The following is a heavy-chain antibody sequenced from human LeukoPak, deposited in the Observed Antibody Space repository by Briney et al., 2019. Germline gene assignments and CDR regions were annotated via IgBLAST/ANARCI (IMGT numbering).Heavy chain of an antibody. CDR3: ARPIAGSSWSYYFDY. CDR1: GYSFTTYW. V-gene: IGHV5-51*01. CDR2: IYPGDSDT. Sequence: GESLKISCTGSGYSFTTYWIGWVRQMPGKGMEWMGIIYPGDSDTSYSPSFQGQVTISADKSISTAYLQLSSLKASDTAMYYCARPIAGSSWSYYFDYWGQGTLVTVSS. D-gene: IGHD6-13*01. J-gene: IGHJ4*02.